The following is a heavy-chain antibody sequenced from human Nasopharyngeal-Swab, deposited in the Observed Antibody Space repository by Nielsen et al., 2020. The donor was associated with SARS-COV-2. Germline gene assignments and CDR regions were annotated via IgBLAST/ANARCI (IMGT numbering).Heavy chain of an antibody. Sequence: LSLTCAASGFTFSSYGMHWVRQAPGKGLEWVAVIWYDGSNKYYADSVKGRFTISRDNSKNTLYLQMNSLRAEDTAVYYCARDIPIDYGDYDDYWGQGTLVTVSS. D-gene: IGHD4-17*01. V-gene: IGHV3-33*01. CDR3: ARDIPIDYGDYDDY. J-gene: IGHJ4*02. CDR2: IWYDGSNK. CDR1: GFTFSSYG.